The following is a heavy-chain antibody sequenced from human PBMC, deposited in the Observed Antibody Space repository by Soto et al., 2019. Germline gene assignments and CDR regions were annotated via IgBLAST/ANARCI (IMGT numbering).Heavy chain of an antibody. CDR3: ARKGVAFDY. D-gene: IGHD3-3*01. CDR1: GFTFISYS. J-gene: IGHJ4*02. CDR2: ISTTSSSI. V-gene: IGHV3-48*02. Sequence: GGSVRLSCAASGFTFISYSMNWVRQAPGKGLEWISYISTTSSSIYYADSVKGRFTISRDNAKNSLFLQMNSLRDEDTAVYYCARKGVAFDYWGQGALVTVSS.